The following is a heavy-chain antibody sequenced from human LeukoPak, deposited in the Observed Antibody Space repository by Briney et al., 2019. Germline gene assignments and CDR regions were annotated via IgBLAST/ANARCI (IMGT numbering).Heavy chain of an antibody. V-gene: IGHV3-30*03. Sequence: GGSLRLSCAASGFTFSSYSMNWVRQAPGKGLEWVAVISYDGSNKYYADSVKGRFTISRDNSKNTLYLQMNSLRAEDTAVYYCARDAYYYDSSGYYGGWFDPWGQGTLVTVSS. J-gene: IGHJ5*02. CDR1: GFTFSSYS. CDR3: ARDAYYYDSSGYYGGWFDP. CDR2: ISYDGSNK. D-gene: IGHD3-22*01.